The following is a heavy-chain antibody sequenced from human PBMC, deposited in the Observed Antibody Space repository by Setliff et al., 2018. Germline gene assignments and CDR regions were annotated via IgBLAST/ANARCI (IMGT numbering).Heavy chain of an antibody. Sequence: SETLSLTCTVSGGSMNSGSYYWGWIRQPPGKGLEWIGRIYYRGDTYYNASLKGRLTISVDTAQNQFSLRLTTVTAADTAVYYCARGHPPSDSSGYYYAYWGQGTLVTVSS. CDR3: ARGHPPSDSSGYYYAY. CDR1: GGSMNSGSYY. V-gene: IGHV4-39*07. D-gene: IGHD3-22*01. CDR2: IYYRGDT. J-gene: IGHJ4*02.